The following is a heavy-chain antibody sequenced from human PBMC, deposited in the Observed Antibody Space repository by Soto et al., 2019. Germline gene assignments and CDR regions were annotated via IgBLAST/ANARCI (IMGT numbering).Heavy chain of an antibody. CDR3: ARSYYDSTGFAVDQ. D-gene: IGHD3-22*01. CDR2: IYYSGTT. Sequence: SETLSLTCAVSGYSISSSNWWGWIRQPPGKGLEWIGYIYYSGTTYYNPSLKSRVTMSVDTSKNQFSLKLTSVTASDTAVYYWARSYYDSTGFAVDQWGQGTMVTAPQ. CDR1: GYSISSSNW. J-gene: IGHJ5*02. V-gene: IGHV4-28*01.